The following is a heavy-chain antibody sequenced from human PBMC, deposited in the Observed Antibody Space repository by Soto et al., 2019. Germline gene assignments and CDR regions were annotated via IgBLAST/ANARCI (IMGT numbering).Heavy chain of an antibody. CDR3: ARALGILTGYYRP. Sequence: SETLSLTCTVSGGSISSVDPYWSWIRQPPGKGLEWIGYINYSGSTYYNPSLKSRATISRDASKNQFSLKLTSVTAADTAVYYCARALGILTGYYRPWGQGTLVTVSS. CDR2: INYSGST. D-gene: IGHD3-9*01. V-gene: IGHV4-30-4*01. J-gene: IGHJ5*02. CDR1: GGSISSVDPY.